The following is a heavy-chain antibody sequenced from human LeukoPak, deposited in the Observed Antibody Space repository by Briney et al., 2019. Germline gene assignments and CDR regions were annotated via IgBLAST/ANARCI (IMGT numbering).Heavy chain of an antibody. CDR3: AREGYCSSTSCYREYNWFDP. J-gene: IGHJ5*02. Sequence: PSETLSLTCTVSGGSISSGGYYWSWIRQHPGKGLEWIGYIYYSGSTYYNPSLKSRVTISVDTSKNQFSLKLSSVTAADTAVYYCAREGYCSSTSCYREYNWFDPWGQGTLVTVSS. V-gene: IGHV4-31*03. CDR1: GGSISSGGYY. CDR2: IYYSGST. D-gene: IGHD2-2*02.